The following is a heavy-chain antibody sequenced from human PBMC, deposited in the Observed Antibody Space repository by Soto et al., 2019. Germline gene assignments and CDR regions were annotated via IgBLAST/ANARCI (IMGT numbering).Heavy chain of an antibody. CDR2: IYYSGST. D-gene: IGHD3-3*01. CDR3: ARGSYYDFWSGYSPDYYYYYGMDV. V-gene: IGHV4-31*03. CDR1: GGSISSGGYY. J-gene: IGHJ6*02. Sequence: SETLSLTCTVSGGSISSGGYYWSWIRQHPGTGLERIGYIYYSGSTYYNPSLKSRVTISVDTSKNQFSLKLSSVTAADTAVYYCARGSYYDFWSGYSPDYYYYYGMDVWGQGTTVTVSS.